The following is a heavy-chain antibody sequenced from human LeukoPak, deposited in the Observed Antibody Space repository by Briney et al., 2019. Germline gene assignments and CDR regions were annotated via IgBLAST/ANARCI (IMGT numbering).Heavy chain of an antibody. D-gene: IGHD6-13*01. CDR2: IHPGNSET. CDR1: GYSFSSYW. Sequence: GESLKISCKGSGYSFSSYWIAWVRPMPGKGLEWMGIIHPGNSETTYNPSFKGHVTMSADKSISTAYLQWSSLEDTDTAKYYCARRLSTIAISAANDYWGQGTPVTVSS. V-gene: IGHV5-51*01. CDR3: ARRLSTIAISAANDY. J-gene: IGHJ4*02.